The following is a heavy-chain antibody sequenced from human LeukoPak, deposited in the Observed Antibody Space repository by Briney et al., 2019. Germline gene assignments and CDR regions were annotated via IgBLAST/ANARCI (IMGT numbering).Heavy chain of an antibody. V-gene: IGHV3-21*01. CDR3: AGIAVSAVGWFDP. CDR1: GFTFSSYS. D-gene: IGHD6-19*01. Sequence: GGSLRLSCAASGFTFSSYSMNWVRQAPGKGLEWVSSISSSSSYIYYADSVKGRFTISRDNAKNSLYLQMNSLRAEDTALYYCAGIAVSAVGWFDPWGQGTLVTVSS. J-gene: IGHJ5*02. CDR2: ISSSSSYI.